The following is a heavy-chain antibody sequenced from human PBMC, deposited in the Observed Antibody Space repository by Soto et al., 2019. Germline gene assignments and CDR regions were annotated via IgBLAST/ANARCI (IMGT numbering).Heavy chain of an antibody. D-gene: IGHD3-9*01. CDR1: GGSISHFY. J-gene: IGHJ3*02. CDR2: IYDSGST. Sequence: QVQLQESGPRLVKPSETLSLTCTVSGGSISHFYWSWIRQPPGKGLEWLGYIYDSGSTKYNPSLKSRVTMSMETSTTQFSLNLSYVTAADTAVYFCAASSYAILTGHFAFDIWGHGTMFTVSS. V-gene: IGHV4-59*01. CDR3: AASSYAILTGHFAFDI.